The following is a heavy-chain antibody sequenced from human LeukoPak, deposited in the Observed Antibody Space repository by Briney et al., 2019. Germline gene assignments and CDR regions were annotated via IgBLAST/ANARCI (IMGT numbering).Heavy chain of an antibody. J-gene: IGHJ3*02. V-gene: IGHV4-59*01. CDR2: IYYSGST. CDR1: GGSISSCY. D-gene: IGHD3-22*01. Sequence: KPSETLSLTCTVSGGSISSCYWSWIRQPPGKGLEWIGYIYYSGSTNYNPSLKSRVIISVDTSKNQFSLNLRSVTAADTAVYYCAREGMIATGREPAEIWGQGTMVTVSS. CDR3: AREGMIATGREPAEI.